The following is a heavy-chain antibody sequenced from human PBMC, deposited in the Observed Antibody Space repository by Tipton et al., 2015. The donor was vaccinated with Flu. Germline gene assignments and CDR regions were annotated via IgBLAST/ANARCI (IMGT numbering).Heavy chain of an antibody. J-gene: IGHJ4*02. CDR3: ARHTGDSVRGIIDY. Sequence: TLSLTCTVSGDSMRSDYFWGWIRQAPGKGLEWIGNIHYSGSPHYNPSLKSRVTISVDTSKNQFPLKLSSVTAADTAVYYCARHTGDSVRGIIDYWGQGTLVTVSS. V-gene: IGHV4-38-2*02. CDR2: IHYSGSP. CDR1: GDSMRSDYF. D-gene: IGHD3-10*02.